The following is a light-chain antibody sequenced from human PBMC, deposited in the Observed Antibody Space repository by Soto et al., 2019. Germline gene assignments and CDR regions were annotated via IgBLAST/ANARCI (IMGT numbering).Light chain of an antibody. J-gene: IGKJ4*01. Sequence: IQLTQSPSSLSASVGDTVTITCRASQGIGSFSAWYQQKPGKAPKLLINGGSTLQSGVPSRFSGSGSGTDFTLTISSLQPEDVATYYCQQFNDYPVTFGGGTRVETK. CDR2: GGS. V-gene: IGKV1-9*01. CDR3: QQFNDYPVT. CDR1: QGIGSF.